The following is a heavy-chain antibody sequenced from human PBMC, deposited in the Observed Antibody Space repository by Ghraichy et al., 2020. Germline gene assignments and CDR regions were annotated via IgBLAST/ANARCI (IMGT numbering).Heavy chain of an antibody. Sequence: GESLNISCAASGFTFSNAWMSWVRQAPGKGLEWVGRIESKTDGGTTDYAAPVKGRFTISRDDSKNTLYLQMNSLKTEDTAVYYCTTRVIVVVPAAANSFDYWGQGTLVTVSS. V-gene: IGHV3-15*04. CDR2: IESKTDGGTT. D-gene: IGHD2-2*01. CDR1: GFTFSNAW. J-gene: IGHJ4*02. CDR3: TTRVIVVVPAAANSFDY.